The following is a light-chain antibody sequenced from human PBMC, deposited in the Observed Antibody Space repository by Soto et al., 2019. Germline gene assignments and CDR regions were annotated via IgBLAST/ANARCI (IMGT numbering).Light chain of an antibody. J-gene: IGLJ2*01. V-gene: IGLV2-23*01. CDR2: EGS. Sequence: QSALTQPASVSGSPGQSITISCTGTSSDVGSYNFVSWYQQHPGKAPKLMIYEGSKRPSGVSNRFSGSKSVNTASPTISGLQAEDEADYYCCSYAGSYVVFGGGTKVTVL. CDR3: CSYAGSYVV. CDR1: SSDVGSYNF.